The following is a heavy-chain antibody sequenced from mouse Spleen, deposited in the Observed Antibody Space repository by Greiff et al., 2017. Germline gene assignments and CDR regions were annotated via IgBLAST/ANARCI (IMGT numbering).Heavy chain of an antibody. CDR1: GFTFSDYY. D-gene: IGHD1-1*01. CDR2: INYDGSST. Sequence: DVKLVESEGGLVQPGSSMKLSCTASGFTFSDYYMAWVRQVPEKGLEWVANINYDGSSTYYLDSLKSRFIISRDNAKNILYLQMSSLKSEDTATYYCARENLYYYGSSFYYAMDYWGQGTSVTVSS. J-gene: IGHJ4*01. V-gene: IGHV5-16*01. CDR3: ARENLYYYGSSFYYAMDY.